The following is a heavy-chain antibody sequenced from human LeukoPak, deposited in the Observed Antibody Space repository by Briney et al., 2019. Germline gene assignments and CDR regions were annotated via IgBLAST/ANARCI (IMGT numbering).Heavy chain of an antibody. J-gene: IGHJ4*02. CDR3: ARVGYYYDSSGYYLFDY. D-gene: IGHD3-22*01. CDR1: GGSISSSNW. Sequence: PSETLSLTCAVSGGSISSSNWWSWVRQPPGKGLEWIGEIYHSGSTNYNPSLKSRVTISVDKSKNQFSLKLSSVTAADTAVYYCARVGYYYDSSGYYLFDYWAREPWSPSPQ. CDR2: IYHSGST. V-gene: IGHV4-4*02.